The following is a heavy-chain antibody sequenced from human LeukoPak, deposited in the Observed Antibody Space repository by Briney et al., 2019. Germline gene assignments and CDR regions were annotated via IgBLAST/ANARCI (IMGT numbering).Heavy chain of an antibody. Sequence: ASVKVSCKASGYTFTDYYIHWVRQAPGQGLEWMGLINPSGGSTKFAQKFQGRLTMTRDMSTSTVYMELSSLRSEDTAVYYCARDGGQENDDILTGFSYYYSMDVWGEGTTATVSS. CDR3: ARDGGQENDDILTGFSYYYSMDV. D-gene: IGHD3-9*01. J-gene: IGHJ6*03. CDR2: INPSGGST. CDR1: GYTFTDYY. V-gene: IGHV1-46*01.